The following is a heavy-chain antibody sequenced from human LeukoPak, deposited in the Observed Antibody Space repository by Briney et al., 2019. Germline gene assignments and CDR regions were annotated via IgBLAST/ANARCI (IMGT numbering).Heavy chain of an antibody. D-gene: IGHD4-17*01. Sequence: PSETPSLTCAVYGGSFSGYYWSWIRQPPGKGLEWIGEINHSGSTNYNPSLKSRVTISVDTSKNQFSLKLSSVTAADTAVYYCARLYDYGDYYFDYWGQGTLVTVSS. CDR1: GGSFSGYY. J-gene: IGHJ4*02. V-gene: IGHV4-34*01. CDR2: INHSGST. CDR3: ARLYDYGDYYFDY.